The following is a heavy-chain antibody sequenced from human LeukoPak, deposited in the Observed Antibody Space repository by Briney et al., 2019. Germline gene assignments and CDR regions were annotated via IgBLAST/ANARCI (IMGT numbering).Heavy chain of an antibody. D-gene: IGHD4-17*01. Sequence: KAGGSLRLSCAASGFTFSSYSMNWVRQAPGKGLEWVSSISSSSSYIYYADSVKGRFTISRDNAKNSLYLQMNSLRAEDTAVYYCARVLTTVTPEVYYYYGMDVWGQGTTVTVSS. CDR1: GFTFSSYS. V-gene: IGHV3-21*01. CDR3: ARVLTTVTPEVYYYYGMDV. J-gene: IGHJ6*02. CDR2: ISSSSSYI.